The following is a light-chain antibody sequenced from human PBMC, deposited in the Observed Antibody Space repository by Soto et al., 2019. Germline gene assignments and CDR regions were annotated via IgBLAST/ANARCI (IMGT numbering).Light chain of an antibody. CDR2: GAF. J-gene: IGKJ5*01. CDR3: QRHNIWPSVA. V-gene: IGKV3-11*01. Sequence: EIVFTPSQATLSLSPDKRAPSSCRASPSVTNFLAWDQHKPCPAHTLIIYGAFNRATGTPARFSGSGSGTDFALTLSSLGPEDSAIYDCQRHNIWPSVAFGQGARLDIK. CDR1: PSVTNF.